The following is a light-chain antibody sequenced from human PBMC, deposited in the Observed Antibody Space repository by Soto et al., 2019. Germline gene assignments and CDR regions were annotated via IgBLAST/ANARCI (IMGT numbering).Light chain of an antibody. J-gene: IGKJ4*01. Sequence: DIQMTQSPSTLSASVGDRVTITCRASQSISSWLAWYQQKPGKPPKLLIYKASSLESGVPSSFSGSGSGTEFTLTISSLQPDDFATYYCQQYNSYPLTFGGGTKVEIK. CDR1: QSISSW. CDR2: KAS. V-gene: IGKV1-5*03. CDR3: QQYNSYPLT.